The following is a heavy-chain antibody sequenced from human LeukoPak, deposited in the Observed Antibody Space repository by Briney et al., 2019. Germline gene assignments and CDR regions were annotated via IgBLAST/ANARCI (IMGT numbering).Heavy chain of an antibody. CDR3: ARITDRTIFGEIMHGFDV. Sequence: PSQTLSLTCTVSGASISSGGYFWSWIRHPPGQALEWIGYIYYDERTYYNPSLEGRVTISVDGSKNQFSLKMNSVTAADTAVYYCARITDRTIFGEIMHGFDVWGQGTPVTVSS. CDR1: GASISSGGYF. CDR2: IYYDERT. J-gene: IGHJ3*01. V-gene: IGHV4-30-2*01. D-gene: IGHD3-3*01.